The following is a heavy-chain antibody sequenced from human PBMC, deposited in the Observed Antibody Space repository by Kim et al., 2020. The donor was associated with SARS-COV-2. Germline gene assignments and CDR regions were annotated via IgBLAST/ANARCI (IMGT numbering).Heavy chain of an antibody. CDR1: GYTFTSFA. Sequence: ASVKVSCKASGYTFTSFAIHWVRQSPGQGLEWTGWINTRTRNPEYAQGFTGRFVFSLDTSVNTAYLEIRGLKAEDTGVYYCAKDGGSGWYSLEWGQGTLV. CDR2: INTRTRNP. D-gene: IGHD6-19*01. J-gene: IGHJ4*02. CDR3: AKDGGSGWYSLE. V-gene: IGHV7-4-1*01.